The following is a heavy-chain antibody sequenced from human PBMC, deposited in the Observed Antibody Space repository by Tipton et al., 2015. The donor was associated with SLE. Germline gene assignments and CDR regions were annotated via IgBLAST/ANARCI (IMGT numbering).Heavy chain of an antibody. Sequence: SLRLSCAASGFTFSSYAMSWVRQAPGKGLEWVSAISGSGGSTYYADSVKGRFTISRDNSKNTLYLQMNSLRAEDTAVYYCAPLTGTTSGAFDIWGQGTMVTVSS. D-gene: IGHD1-20*01. CDR1: GFTFSSYA. J-gene: IGHJ3*02. CDR2: ISGSGGST. CDR3: APLTGTTSGAFDI. V-gene: IGHV3-23*01.